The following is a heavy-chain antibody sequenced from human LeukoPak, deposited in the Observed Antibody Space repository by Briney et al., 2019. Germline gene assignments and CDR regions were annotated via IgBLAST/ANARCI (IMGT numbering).Heavy chain of an antibody. CDR3: ARHVGLRSRIGY. D-gene: IGHD1-26*01. CDR1: GVSISAYY. CDR2: IYNSGST. V-gene: IGHV4-59*08. Sequence: SETLSLTCTVSGVSISAYYWSWIRQPPGKGLEWIGDIYNSGSTNYNPSLKSRVTISVDTSKNQFSLKLTSVTAADTALYYCARHVGLRSRIGYWGQGTLVTVSS. J-gene: IGHJ4*02.